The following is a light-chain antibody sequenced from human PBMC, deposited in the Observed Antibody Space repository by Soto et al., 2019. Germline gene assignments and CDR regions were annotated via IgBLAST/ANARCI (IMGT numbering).Light chain of an antibody. CDR3: MQGTHWPPYT. CDR1: QSLAYSDGNTY. V-gene: IGKV2-30*01. CDR2: KVS. J-gene: IGKJ2*01. Sequence: DVVMTQSPLSLPVTLGQPASISCRSSQSLAYSDGNTYLNWFQQRPGQSPRRLMYKVSNRDSGVADRFCGSGAGADFTLKISRVEAEDVGVYYCMQGTHWPPYTFGQGTKLEIK.